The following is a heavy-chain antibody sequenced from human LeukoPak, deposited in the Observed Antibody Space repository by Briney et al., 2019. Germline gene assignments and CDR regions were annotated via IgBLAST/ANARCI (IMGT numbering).Heavy chain of an antibody. CDR2: IYYSGST. V-gene: IGHV4-59*01. CDR1: GDPINSYY. CDR3: LGMGGYGFDY. J-gene: IGHJ4*02. D-gene: IGHD3-22*01. Sequence: KTSETLSLTCTVSGDPINSYYWSWLRQPPGKGLEWIGYIYYSGSTNYNPSLKSRVTISVDTSKNQFSLKLNSVTAADTAVYYCLGMGGYGFDYWGQGTLVTVSS.